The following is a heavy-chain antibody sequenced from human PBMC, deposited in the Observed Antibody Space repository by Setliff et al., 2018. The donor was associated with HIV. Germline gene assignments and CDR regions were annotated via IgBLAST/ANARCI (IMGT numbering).Heavy chain of an antibody. CDR2: INGDGTTT. Sequence: GGSLRLSCAVSGLTFSRNWFHWVRQAPGKGLEWVSRINGDGTTTNYADSVKGRFSISRDNAKNTLYLHMNSLRAEDTALYYCARAKVTAAWGYYFDYWGQGMQVTVSS. CDR3: ARAKVTAAWGYYFDY. D-gene: IGHD6-13*01. J-gene: IGHJ4*02. V-gene: IGHV3-74*01. CDR1: GLTFSRNW.